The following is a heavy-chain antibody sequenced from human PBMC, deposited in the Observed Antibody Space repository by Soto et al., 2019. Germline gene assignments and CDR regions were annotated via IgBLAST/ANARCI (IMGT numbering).Heavy chain of an antibody. V-gene: IGHV4-59*01. D-gene: IGHD5-18*01. CDR3: ARSWSQGYTYSYAY. Sequence: SETLSLTCTVSGGSIGSYYWSWILQPPGKGLEGIGYIYNSGSTDYNPSLKSRITISLDTSKSQFSLKLNSATAADTAVYFCARSWSQGYTYSYAYWGQGTPVPVSS. CDR2: IYNSGST. CDR1: GGSIGSYY. J-gene: IGHJ4*02.